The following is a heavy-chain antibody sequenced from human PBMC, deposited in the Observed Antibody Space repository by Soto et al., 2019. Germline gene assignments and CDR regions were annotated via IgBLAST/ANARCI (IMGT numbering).Heavy chain of an antibody. CDR2: ISYDGSNK. CDR1: GFTFSSYA. CDR3: ARDRPGRWWPRDYYYGMDV. D-gene: IGHD2-15*01. J-gene: IGHJ6*02. V-gene: IGHV3-30-3*01. Sequence: QVQLVESGGGVVQPGRSLRLSCAASGFTFSSYAMHWVRQAPGKGLEWVAVISYDGSNKYYADSVKGRFTISRDNSKNTLYLQMNSLRAEDTAVYYCARDRPGRWWPRDYYYGMDVWGQGTTVTVSS.